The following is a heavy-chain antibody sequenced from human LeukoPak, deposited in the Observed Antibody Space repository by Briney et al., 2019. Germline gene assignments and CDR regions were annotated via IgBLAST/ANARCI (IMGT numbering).Heavy chain of an antibody. D-gene: IGHD6-19*01. CDR2: ISGGGERT. CDR3: GKDGGQYSSGPEFDP. Sequence: GGSLRLSCAASGIVFSNTAMNWARQSPGRGLEWVSAISGGGERTFCADSVKGRFTISRDNSKNMVYLQMNSLRADDTAIYYCGKDGGQYSSGPEFDPRGQGALVTVSS. J-gene: IGHJ5*02. V-gene: IGHV3-23*01. CDR1: GIVFSNTA.